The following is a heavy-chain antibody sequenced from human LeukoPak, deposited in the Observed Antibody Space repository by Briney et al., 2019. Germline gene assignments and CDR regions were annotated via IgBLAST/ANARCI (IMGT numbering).Heavy chain of an antibody. D-gene: IGHD3-3*01. V-gene: IGHV4-30-2*01. CDR1: GVSITSDTHY. Sequence: SQTLSLTCAVSGVSITSDTHYWSWIRQPPGKGLEWIGYILHSGSTYHNPSFKSRVTISVDTSKNQFSLKLSSVTAADTAVYFCARTRDFWSVYFDYWGQGILVTVSS. CDR3: ARTRDFWSVYFDY. CDR2: ILHSGST. J-gene: IGHJ4*02.